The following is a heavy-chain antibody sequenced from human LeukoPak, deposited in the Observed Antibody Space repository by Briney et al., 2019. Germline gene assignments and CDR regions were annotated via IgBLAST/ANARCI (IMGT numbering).Heavy chain of an antibody. V-gene: IGHV4-59*11. J-gene: IGHJ4*02. Sequence: SETLSLTCTGSGGPISSHYWSWIRQPPGKGLEWIGYIYYSGSTNYNPSLKSRVTISVDTSKNQFSLKLSSVTAADTAVYYCARSTSWYLNFDYWGQGTLVTVSS. CDR2: IYYSGST. CDR3: ARSTSWYLNFDY. D-gene: IGHD6-13*01. CDR1: GGPISSHY.